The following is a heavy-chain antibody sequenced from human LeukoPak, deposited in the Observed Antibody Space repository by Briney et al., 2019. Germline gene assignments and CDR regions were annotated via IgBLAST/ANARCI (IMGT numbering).Heavy chain of an antibody. CDR3: ARTASMIRRSDIDY. V-gene: IGHV1-18*01. CDR2: ISAYNGNT. D-gene: IGHD3-10*01. Sequence: GASVKVSCKASGYTFTSYGITWVRQAPGQGLEWMGWISAYNGNTNYAQKLQGRVTMTTDKSTNTAYMDLRSLRSDDTAVYYCARTASMIRRSDIDYWGQGTLVTVSS. J-gene: IGHJ4*02. CDR1: GYTFTSYG.